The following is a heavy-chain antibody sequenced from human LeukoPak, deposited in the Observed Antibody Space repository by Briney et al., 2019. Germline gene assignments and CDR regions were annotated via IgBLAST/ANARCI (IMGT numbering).Heavy chain of an antibody. D-gene: IGHD5-12*01. CDR2: IDWDDDK. J-gene: IGHJ4*02. V-gene: IGHV2-70*11. CDR1: GFSLSTSGMC. Sequence: SGPTLVNPTQTLTLTCTFSGFSLSTSGMCVSWIRQPQGKALEWLARIDWDDDKYYSTSLKTRLTISKDTSKNQVVLTMTNMDPVDTATYYCARIRSGYDGADYWGQGTLVTVSS. CDR3: ARIRSGYDGADY.